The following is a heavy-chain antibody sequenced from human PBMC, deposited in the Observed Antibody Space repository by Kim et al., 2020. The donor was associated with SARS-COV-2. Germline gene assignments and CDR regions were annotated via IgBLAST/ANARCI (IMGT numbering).Heavy chain of an antibody. Sequence: GGSLRLSCAASGFTFDDYAMHWVRQAPGKGLEWVSGISWNSGSIGYADSVKGRFTISRDNAKNSLYLQMNSLRAEDTALYYCAKDYNDGSYYPNDAFDIWGQGTMVTVSS. CDR2: ISWNSGSI. J-gene: IGHJ3*02. D-gene: IGHD1-26*01. CDR1: GFTFDDYA. CDR3: AKDYNDGSYYPNDAFDI. V-gene: IGHV3-9*01.